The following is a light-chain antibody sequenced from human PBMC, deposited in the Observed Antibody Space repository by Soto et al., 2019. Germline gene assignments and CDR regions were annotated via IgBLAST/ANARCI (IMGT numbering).Light chain of an antibody. CDR2: DAS. J-gene: IGKJ4*01. Sequence: DIQMTQSPSSLSASVGDRVTIACQASQDIRNYLNWYQQKPGKAPKLLIYDASNLETGVPSRFSGSGSGTDFTLTISSLQPEDIATYYCQQYDNVPPLTVGGGTKVEIK. CDR1: QDIRNY. V-gene: IGKV1-33*01. CDR3: QQYDNVPPLT.